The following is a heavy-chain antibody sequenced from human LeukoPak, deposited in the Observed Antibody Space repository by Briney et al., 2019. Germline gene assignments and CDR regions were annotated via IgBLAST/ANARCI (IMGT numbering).Heavy chain of an antibody. J-gene: IGHJ4*02. V-gene: IGHV1-2*02. CDR2: INPNSGDI. CDR3: AREERSEVLPTYYFDY. CDR1: GYTFTGYY. Sequence: GASVKVSCKASGYTFTGYYIYWVRQAPGRGLEWMGWINPNSGDINYGQKFQDRVTMTRDTSITTAYMELYRLRSDDTAVYFCAREERSEVLPTYYFDYWGQGTLVTVSS. D-gene: IGHD1-1*01.